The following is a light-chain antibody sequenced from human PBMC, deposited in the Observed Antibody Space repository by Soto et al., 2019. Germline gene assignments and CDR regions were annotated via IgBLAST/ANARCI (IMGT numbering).Light chain of an antibody. J-gene: IGLJ1*01. Sequence: QSALTQPPSASGSPGQSVTISCTGTSSDVGGYKYVSWYQQQHPGKAPKLIIYEVTKRPSVVPARFAGSTSGNTASLTVSGLQAEDEADYYCMSYTGSSHVFGTGTKVTVL. CDR2: EVT. V-gene: IGLV2-8*01. CDR3: MSYTGSSHV. CDR1: SSDVGGYKY.